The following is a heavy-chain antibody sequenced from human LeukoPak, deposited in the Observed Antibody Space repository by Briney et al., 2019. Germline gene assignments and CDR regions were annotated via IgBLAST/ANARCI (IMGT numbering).Heavy chain of an antibody. CDR1: GFTFSNAW. CDR2: IKSKTDGGTT. Sequence: GGSLRLSCAASGFTFSNAWMSWVRQAPGKGLERVGRIKSKTDGGTTDYAAPVKGRFTISRDDSKNTLYLQMNSLKTEDTAVYYCTTDRGYSYGLDYWGQGTLVTVSS. D-gene: IGHD5-18*01. CDR3: TTDRGYSYGLDY. V-gene: IGHV3-15*01. J-gene: IGHJ4*02.